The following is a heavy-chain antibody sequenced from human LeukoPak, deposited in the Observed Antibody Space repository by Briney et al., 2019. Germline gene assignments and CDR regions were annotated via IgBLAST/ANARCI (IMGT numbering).Heavy chain of an antibody. J-gene: IGHJ5*02. V-gene: IGHV1-69*05. CDR3: ARDPLSSGWFDP. D-gene: IGHD3-10*01. CDR2: IIPIFGTA. CDR1: GYTFTSYD. Sequence: GASVKVSCKASGYTFTSYDINWVRQAPGQGLEWMGGIIPIFGTANYAQKFQGRVTITTDESTSTAYMGLSSLRSEDTAVYYCARDPLSSGWFDPWGQGTLVTVSS.